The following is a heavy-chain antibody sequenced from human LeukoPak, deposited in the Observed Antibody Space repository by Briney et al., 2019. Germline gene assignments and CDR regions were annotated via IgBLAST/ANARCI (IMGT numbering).Heavy chain of an antibody. CDR1: GYTFTRHY. CDR2: INPNSSGT. Sequence: GASVKVSCKASGYTFTRHYMHWVRQAPGQGLEWMGWINPNSSGTKYARKFRGRVTMNRDTSIRTAYMELRRLRSDDTAVYYLARARCTTVAYLWQHWGEGRLVTVSS. V-gene: IGHV1-2*02. J-gene: IGHJ1*01. D-gene: IGHD4-23*01. CDR3: ARARCTTVAYLWQH.